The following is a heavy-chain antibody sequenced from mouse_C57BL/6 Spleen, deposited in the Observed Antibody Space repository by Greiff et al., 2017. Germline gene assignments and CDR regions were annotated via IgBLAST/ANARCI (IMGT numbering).Heavy chain of an antibody. J-gene: IGHJ1*03. V-gene: IGHV3-8*01. D-gene: IGHD2-3*01. CDR3: ARYRDGYYWYFDV. CDR1: GYSITGDY. CDR2: ISYSGST. Sequence: VQLKQSGPGLAKPSQTLSLTCSVTGYSITGDYWNWIRKFPGNTLEYMGYISYSGSTYYNPSLKSRISITRDTSKNQYYLQLNSVTTEDTATYYCARYRDGYYWYFDVWGTGTTVTVSS.